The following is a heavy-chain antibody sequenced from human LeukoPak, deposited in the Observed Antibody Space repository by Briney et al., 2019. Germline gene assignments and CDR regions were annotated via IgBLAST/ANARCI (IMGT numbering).Heavy chain of an antibody. V-gene: IGHV5-51*01. CDR1: GYSFTSYW. D-gene: IGHD2-2*01. J-gene: IGHJ6*04. CDR3: ARACSSTSCYEEDYYGMDV. Sequence: GESLKISCKGSGYSFTSYWIGWVRQMPGKGLECMGIIYPGDSDTRYSPSFQGQVTISADKSISTAYLQWSSLKASDTAMYYCARACSSTSCYEEDYYGMDVWGKGTTVTVSS. CDR2: IYPGDSDT.